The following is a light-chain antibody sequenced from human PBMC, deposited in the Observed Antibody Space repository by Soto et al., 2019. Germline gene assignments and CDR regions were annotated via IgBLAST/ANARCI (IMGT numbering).Light chain of an antibody. CDR2: EVT. CDR3: SSYAGSYRYV. CDR1: SSDVGGYNS. J-gene: IGLJ1*01. Sequence: QSALTQPPSASGSPGQSVTISCTGTSSDVGGYNSVSWCQQHPGKAPKLIIYEVTKRPSGVPDRFSGSKSGNTASLTVSGLQAEDEADYYCSSYAGSYRYVFGSGTKLTVL. V-gene: IGLV2-8*01.